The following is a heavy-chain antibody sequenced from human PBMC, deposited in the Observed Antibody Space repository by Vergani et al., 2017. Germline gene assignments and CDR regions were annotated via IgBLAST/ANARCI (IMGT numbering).Heavy chain of an antibody. CDR3: VKDAGSYENFFDS. Sequence: EVPLLESGGSLKQPGGSVSLSCAASGFTFSTYAMHWVRQAPGKGLAWVSALTGGGGSTYYADSFKGRFIISRDNSRDTLYLQMNSLRPEDTATYYGVKDAGSYENFFDSWGQGTLVTVSS. CDR2: LTGGGGST. V-gene: IGHV3-23*01. D-gene: IGHD1-26*01. CDR1: GFTFSTYA. J-gene: IGHJ4*02.